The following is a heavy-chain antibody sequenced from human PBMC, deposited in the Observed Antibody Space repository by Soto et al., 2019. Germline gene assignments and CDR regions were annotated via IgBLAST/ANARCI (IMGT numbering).Heavy chain of an antibody. Sequence: SETLSLTCSVSGGSVISGSYYWSWIRQPPGKGLEWIGYIYYSGSTNYNPSLKSRVTISVDTSKNQFSLKLSSVTAADTAVYYCARTKYGGNSDYYYYYGMDVWGQGTTVTVSS. CDR2: IYYSGST. V-gene: IGHV4-61*01. D-gene: IGHD2-21*02. CDR1: GGSVISGSYY. CDR3: ARTKYGGNSDYYYYYGMDV. J-gene: IGHJ6*02.